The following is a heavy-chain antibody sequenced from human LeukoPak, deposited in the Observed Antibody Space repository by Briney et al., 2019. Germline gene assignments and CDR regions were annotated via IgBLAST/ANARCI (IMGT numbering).Heavy chain of an antibody. CDR2: ISGRSDYI. V-gene: IGHV3-21*06. D-gene: IGHD6-25*01. CDR1: EFTFSTYI. J-gene: IGHJ3*02. Sequence: GSLRLSCAASEFTFSTYIMNWVRQAPGKGLEWVSCISGRSDYIYYADSVKGRFTISRDNARNSLYLQMNGLRAEDTAVYYCTRDRMPSPERLGAFDIWGQGTMVTVSS. CDR3: TRDRMPSPERLGAFDI.